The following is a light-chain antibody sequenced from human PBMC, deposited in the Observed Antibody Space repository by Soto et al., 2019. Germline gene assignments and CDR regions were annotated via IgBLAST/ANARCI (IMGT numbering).Light chain of an antibody. CDR3: GTWDTRLSAVV. Sequence: QSVLTQPPSVSAAPGQKVTISCSGASSNIWKNYVSWYQQLPGAAPKLVIFYTNKRPSGIPDRFSGSKSGTSAALDITARQTGDEGDYYCGTWDTRLSAVVFGGGTKLTLL. J-gene: IGLJ2*01. CDR2: YTN. CDR1: SSNIWKNY. V-gene: IGLV1-51*01.